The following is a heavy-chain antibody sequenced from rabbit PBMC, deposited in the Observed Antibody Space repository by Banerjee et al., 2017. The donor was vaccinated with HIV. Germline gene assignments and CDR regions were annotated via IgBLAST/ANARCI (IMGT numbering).Heavy chain of an antibody. V-gene: IGHV1S45*01. Sequence: QEQLVESGGGLVQPEGSLTLTCTASGFSFSASYYMCWVRQAPGKGLEWIACIYTASGGSTYYASWAKGRFTISKTSSTTVTLQMTSLTAADTATYFCAREYTYAYYFNLWGQGTLVTVS. CDR1: GFSFSASYY. CDR2: IYTASGGST. CDR3: AREYTYAYYFNL. J-gene: IGHJ4*01. D-gene: IGHD6-1*01.